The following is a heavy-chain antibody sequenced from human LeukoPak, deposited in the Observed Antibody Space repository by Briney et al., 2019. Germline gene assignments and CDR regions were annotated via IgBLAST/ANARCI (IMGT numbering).Heavy chain of an antibody. J-gene: IGHJ6*02. CDR2: IYSGGST. V-gene: IGHV3-66*04. CDR1: GFTVSSNF. CDR3: ARQYCSGGNCFYGMDV. D-gene: IGHD2-15*01. Sequence: GGSLRLSCAASGFTVSSNFMTWVRQAPGKGLEWVAVIYSGGSTYNADSVKGRFTISRDNSKNTLYLQMNSLRAEDTAVYYCARQYCSGGNCFYGMDVWGQGTTVTVSS.